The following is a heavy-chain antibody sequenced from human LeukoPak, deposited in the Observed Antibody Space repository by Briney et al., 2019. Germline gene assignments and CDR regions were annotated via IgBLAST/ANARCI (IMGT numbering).Heavy chain of an antibody. V-gene: IGHV3-30*18. CDR2: ISYDGSNK. CDR1: GFTFSSYG. CDR3: AKSLDI. J-gene: IGHJ3*02. Sequence: PGGSLRLSCAASGFTFSSYGMHWVRQAPGKGLEWVAVISYDGSNKYYADSVKGRFTISRDNSKNTPYLQMNSLRAEDTAVYYCAKSLDIWGQGTMVTASS.